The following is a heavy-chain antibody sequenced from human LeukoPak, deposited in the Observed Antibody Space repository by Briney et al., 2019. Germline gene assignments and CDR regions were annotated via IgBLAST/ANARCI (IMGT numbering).Heavy chain of an antibody. Sequence: SVKVSCKASGGTFSSYAISWVRQAPGQGLEWMGGIIPIFGTANYAQKFQGRVTITADESTSTAYMELGSLRSEDTAVYYCARALLRYCSSTSCYWFDPWGQGTLVTVSS. CDR2: IIPIFGTA. D-gene: IGHD2-2*01. V-gene: IGHV1-69*13. CDR3: ARALLRYCSSTSCYWFDP. J-gene: IGHJ5*02. CDR1: GGTFSSYA.